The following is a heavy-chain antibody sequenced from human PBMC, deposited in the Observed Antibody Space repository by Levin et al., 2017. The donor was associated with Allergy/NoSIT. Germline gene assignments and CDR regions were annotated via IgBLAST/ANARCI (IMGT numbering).Heavy chain of an antibody. Sequence: GESLKISCAASGFTFSSYSMNWVRQAPGKGLEWVSYISSSSSTIYYADSVKGRFTISRDNAKNSLYLQMNSLRDEDTAVYYCARGGTVARNWFDPWGQGTLVTVSS. V-gene: IGHV3-48*02. D-gene: IGHD4-11*01. CDR1: GFTFSSYS. CDR3: ARGGTVARNWFDP. J-gene: IGHJ5*02. CDR2: ISSSSSTI.